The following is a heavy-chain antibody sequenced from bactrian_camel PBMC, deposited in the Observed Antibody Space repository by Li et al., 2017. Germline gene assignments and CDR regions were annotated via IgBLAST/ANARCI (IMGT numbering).Heavy chain of an antibody. V-gene: IGHV3S10*01. CDR1: GFTFSSHV. D-gene: IGHD4*01. CDR2: INPDGGT. J-gene: IGHJ4*01. Sequence: VQLVESGGGLVQPGGSLRLSCAASGFTFSSHVMSWVRRAPGKGLEWVSGINPDGGTYYADSVKGRFTISRDNAKNTVYLRLNSLKTEDMAMYYCATHFTYWGQGTQVTVS. CDR3: ATHFTY.